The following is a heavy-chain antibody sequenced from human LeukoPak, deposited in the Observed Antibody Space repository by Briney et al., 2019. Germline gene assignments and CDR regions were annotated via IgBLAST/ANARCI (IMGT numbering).Heavy chain of an antibody. J-gene: IGHJ5*02. CDR3: ARADRELDNWFDP. D-gene: IGHD6-13*01. CDR2: IKQDGSEK. CDR1: SSYW. V-gene: IGHV3-7*03. Sequence: SGGSLRLSCAAFSSYWMTWVRQAPGKGLEWVANIKQDGSEKYYVDSVKGRFTISRDNAKNSLFLQMNSLRAEDTAMYYCARADRELDNWFDPWGQGTLVIVSS.